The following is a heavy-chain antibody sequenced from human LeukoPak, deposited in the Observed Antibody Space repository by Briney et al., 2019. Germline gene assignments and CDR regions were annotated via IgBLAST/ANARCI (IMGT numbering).Heavy chain of an antibody. V-gene: IGHV4-30-4*08. Sequence: PSQTLSLTCTVSGGSISSGDYYWIWIRQPPGKGLEWIGYIYYSGSTYYNPSLKSRVTISVDTSKNQFSLQLSSVTAADTAVYYCARYCSSTSCYTNFDSWGPGNLVTASS. CDR2: IYYSGST. D-gene: IGHD2-2*02. CDR1: GGSISSGDYY. CDR3: ARYCSSTSCYTNFDS. J-gene: IGHJ4*02.